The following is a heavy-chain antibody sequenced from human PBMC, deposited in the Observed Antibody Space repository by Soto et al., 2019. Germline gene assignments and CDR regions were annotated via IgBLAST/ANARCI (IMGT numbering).Heavy chain of an antibody. J-gene: IGHJ4*02. CDR1: GGSISSYY. CDR3: ARGLYFDWLLIDY. V-gene: IGHV4-59*01. D-gene: IGHD3-9*01. CDR2: IYYSGST. Sequence: PSETLSLTCTVSGGSISSYYWSWIRQPPGKGLEWIGYIYYSGSTNYNPSLKSRVTISVDTSKNQFSLKLSSVTAADTAVYYCARGLYFDWLLIDYWGQGTLVTVLL.